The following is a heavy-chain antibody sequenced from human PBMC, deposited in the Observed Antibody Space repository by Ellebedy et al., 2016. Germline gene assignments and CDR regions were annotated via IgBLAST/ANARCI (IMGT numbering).Heavy chain of an antibody. Sequence: ASVKVSXXVSGYTLADLSVHWVRQAPGKGLEWMGGFDPEHGETIYAQKFQGRVTMTTNTSISTAYMELGSLRSEDTAVYYCARGLAFYYDSNGYFEKWGQGTLVTVSS. J-gene: IGHJ4*02. V-gene: IGHV1-24*01. CDR1: GYTLADLS. D-gene: IGHD3-22*01. CDR2: FDPEHGET. CDR3: ARGLAFYYDSNGYFEK.